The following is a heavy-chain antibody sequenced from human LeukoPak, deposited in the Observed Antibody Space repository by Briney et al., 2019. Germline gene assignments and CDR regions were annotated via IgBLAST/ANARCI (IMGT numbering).Heavy chain of an antibody. CDR1: GGSISSSSYY. CDR3: ASSGLHYYDSSGYYRVWFDP. Sequence: SETLSLTCTVSGGSISSSSYYWGWIRQPPGKGLEWIGEINHSGSTNYNPSLKSRVTISVDTSKNQFSLKLSSVTAADTAVYYCASSGLHYYDSSGYYRVWFDPWGQGALVTVSS. J-gene: IGHJ5*02. D-gene: IGHD3-22*01. V-gene: IGHV4-39*07. CDR2: INHSGST.